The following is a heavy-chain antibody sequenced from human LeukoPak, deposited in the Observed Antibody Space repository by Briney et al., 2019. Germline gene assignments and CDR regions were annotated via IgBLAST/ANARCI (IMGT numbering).Heavy chain of an antibody. V-gene: IGHV3-30*02. J-gene: IGHJ4*02. Sequence: SGGSLRLSCAASGFTFSSYEMNWVRQAPGKGLEWVAFIRYDGSNRNYADSVQGRLTISRDNSKNTLYLQMTSLRTEDTAVYYCAKRPPGSGLDYWGQGTLVTVSS. CDR2: IRYDGSNR. D-gene: IGHD3-10*01. CDR3: AKRPPGSGLDY. CDR1: GFTFSSYE.